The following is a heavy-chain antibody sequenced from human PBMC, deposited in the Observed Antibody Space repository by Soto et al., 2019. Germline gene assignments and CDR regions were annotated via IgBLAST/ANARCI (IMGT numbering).Heavy chain of an antibody. J-gene: IGHJ3*02. Sequence: TSETLSLTCTVSGGSISSSSYYWGWIRQPPGKGLEWIGSIYYSGSTYYNPSLKSRVTISVDTSKNQFSLKLSSVTAADTAVYYCAISICSGGSCYGAFDIWGQGTMVTVSS. CDR2: IYYSGST. D-gene: IGHD2-15*01. V-gene: IGHV4-39*01. CDR1: GGSISSSSYY. CDR3: AISICSGGSCYGAFDI.